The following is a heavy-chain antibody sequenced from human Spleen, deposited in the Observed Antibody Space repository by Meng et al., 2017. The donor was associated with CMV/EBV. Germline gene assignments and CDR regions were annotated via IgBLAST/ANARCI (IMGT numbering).Heavy chain of an antibody. J-gene: IGHJ4*02. V-gene: IGHV1-18*01. D-gene: IGHD4-17*01. Sequence: ASVKVSCKASGYTFTNYAITWVRQAPGQGLAWVGWITPNNGNTDYAQQLQGRVTMTTDTSTSTAYVELRSLRSDDTAVYYCARGQARDYGVNDFWGQGTLVTVSS. CDR1: GYTFTNYA. CDR3: ARGQARDYGVNDF. CDR2: ITPNNGNT.